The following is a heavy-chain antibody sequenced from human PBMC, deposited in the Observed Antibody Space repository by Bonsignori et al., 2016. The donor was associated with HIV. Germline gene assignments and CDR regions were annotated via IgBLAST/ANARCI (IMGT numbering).Heavy chain of an antibody. J-gene: IGHJ3*02. Sequence: VRQAPGKGLEWVAFIRYDGSNKYYADSVKGRFTISRDNSKNTLYLQMNSLRAEDTAVYYCAKVATNYYDSSDNDAFDIWGQGTMVTVSS. D-gene: IGHD3-22*01. V-gene: IGHV3-30*02. CDR3: AKVATNYYDSSDNDAFDI. CDR2: IRYDGSNK.